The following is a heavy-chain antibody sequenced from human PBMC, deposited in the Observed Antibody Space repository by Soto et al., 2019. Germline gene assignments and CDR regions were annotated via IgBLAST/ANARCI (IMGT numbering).Heavy chain of an antibody. J-gene: IGHJ3*02. CDR1: GYTFTKYG. V-gene: IGHV1-18*01. CDR2: INPNNGTT. Sequence: QVQLLQSGAEVKKPGASVKVSCKTSGYTFTKYGVNWVRQAPGQGLQWMGRINPNNGTTDYAQTLQGRLTITTDTASSSAYMELGTPRSNDTASCFCSREVRVLGRGSAFEIWGPGTMVTVSS. D-gene: IGHD3-10*01. CDR3: SREVRVLGRGSAFEI.